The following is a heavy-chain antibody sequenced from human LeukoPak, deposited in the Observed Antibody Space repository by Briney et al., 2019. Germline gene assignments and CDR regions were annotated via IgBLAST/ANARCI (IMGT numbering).Heavy chain of an antibody. Sequence: GESLKISCQGSGYSFTSYWIGWVRQMPGKGLEWMGIIYPGDSDTRYSPSFQGQVTISADKSISTAYLQWSSLKASDTAMYYCARPYCSGGSCYSVDYWGQGTLVTVSS. CDR3: ARPYCSGGSCYSVDY. CDR2: IYPGDSDT. D-gene: IGHD2-15*01. CDR1: GYSFTSYW. J-gene: IGHJ4*02. V-gene: IGHV5-51*01.